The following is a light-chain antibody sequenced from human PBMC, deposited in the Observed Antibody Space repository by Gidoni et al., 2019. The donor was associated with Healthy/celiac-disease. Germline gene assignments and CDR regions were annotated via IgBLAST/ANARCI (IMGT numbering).Light chain of an antibody. V-gene: IGKV3-20*01. Sequence: IVLTPSPGTLSLSPGERATLSCRASQSVSSSYLAWYPQKPGQAPRLLIYVASSSDTGIPDRVSGSGSGTDFTLTISRLEPEDFAVYYCQQYGSLYTFGQGTKLEIK. J-gene: IGKJ2*01. CDR3: QQYGSLYT. CDR2: VAS. CDR1: QSVSSSY.